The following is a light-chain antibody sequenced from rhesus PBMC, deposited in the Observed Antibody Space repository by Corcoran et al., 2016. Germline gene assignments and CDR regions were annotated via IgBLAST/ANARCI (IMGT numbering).Light chain of an antibody. CDR1: SSDIGGYNY. V-gene: IGLV2-32*01. J-gene: IGLJ1*01. Sequence: QAALTQPRSVSGSPGQSVTISCTGTSSDIGGYNYVSWYQQHPGTAPKLMIYEVSKRPSGVSDRFSGSKSGNTASLTISGRQAEDEADYYCCSYAGSYTFIFGAGTRLTFL. CDR2: EVS. CDR3: CSYAGSYTFI.